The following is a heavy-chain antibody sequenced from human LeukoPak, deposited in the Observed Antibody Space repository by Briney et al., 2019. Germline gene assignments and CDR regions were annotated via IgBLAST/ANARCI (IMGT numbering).Heavy chain of an antibody. V-gene: IGHV1-69*13. J-gene: IGHJ5*02. D-gene: IGHD2-2*01. CDR3: ARMLGYCSSTSCSWIGGTNWFDP. CDR2: IIPIFGTA. Sequence: ASVKVSCKASGGTFSSYAISWVRQAPGQGLEWMGGIIPIFGTANYAQKFQGRVTITADESTSTAYMELSSLRSEDTAVYYCARMLGYCSSTSCSWIGGTNWFDPWGQGTLVTVSS. CDR1: GGTFSSYA.